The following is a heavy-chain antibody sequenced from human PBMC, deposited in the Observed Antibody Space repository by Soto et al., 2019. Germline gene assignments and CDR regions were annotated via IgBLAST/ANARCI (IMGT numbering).Heavy chain of an antibody. V-gene: IGHV3-30*18. CDR1: GFTFSSYD. Sequence: QVQLVESGGGVVQPGRSLRLSCAASGFTFSSYDMHWVRQAPGKGLEWVAVISYDGSNKYYADSVKGRFTISRDNSNNTLYLQMNSLRAEDTAVYYCAKDGPYDTTLGAFDIWGQGAIVTVSS. CDR3: AKDGPYDTTLGAFDI. J-gene: IGHJ3*02. D-gene: IGHD3-22*01. CDR2: ISYDGSNK.